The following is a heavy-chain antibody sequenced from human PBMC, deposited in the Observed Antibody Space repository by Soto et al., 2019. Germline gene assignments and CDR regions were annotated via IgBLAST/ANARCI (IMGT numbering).Heavy chain of an antibody. V-gene: IGHV3-30-3*01. J-gene: IGHJ6*02. CDR3: ARDEGFPTLGTPHYYYGMDV. CDR1: GFTFSSYA. Sequence: PGGSLRLSCAASGFTFSSYAMHWVRQAPGKGLEWVAVISYDGSNKYYADSVKGRFTISRDNAKNSLYLQMNSLRAEDTAVYYCARDEGFPTLGTPHYYYGMDVWGQGTTVTVSS. D-gene: IGHD3-3*01. CDR2: ISYDGSNK.